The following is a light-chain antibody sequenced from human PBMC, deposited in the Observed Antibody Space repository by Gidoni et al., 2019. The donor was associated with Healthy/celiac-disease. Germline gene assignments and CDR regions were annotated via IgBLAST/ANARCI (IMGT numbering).Light chain of an antibody. Sequence: DIVMTQSPYSLAVSLGERASINCKSSQSVLYSSNNKNYLAGYQQKPGQPPKLLIYWASTRESGVPDRFSGSGSGTDFTLTISSLQAEDVAVYYCQQYYSTPRTFGQGTKVEIK. CDR2: WAS. V-gene: IGKV4-1*01. CDR3: QQYYSTPRT. CDR1: QSVLYSSNNKNY. J-gene: IGKJ1*01.